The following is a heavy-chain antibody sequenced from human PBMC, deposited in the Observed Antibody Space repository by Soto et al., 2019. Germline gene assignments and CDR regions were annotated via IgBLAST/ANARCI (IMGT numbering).Heavy chain of an antibody. CDR1: GYTFTSYY. D-gene: IGHD4-17*01. CDR2: INPSGGST. J-gene: IGHJ4*02. Sequence: QVQLVQSGAEVKKPGASVKVSCKASGYTFTSYYMHWVRQAPGQGLEWMGIINPSGGSTSYAQKFQGRVTMTRDTSTSTVYMELSSLRSEDTAVYYCAREAGRGSGYGDYGRDYWGQGTLVTVSS. CDR3: AREAGRGSGYGDYGRDY. V-gene: IGHV1-46*01.